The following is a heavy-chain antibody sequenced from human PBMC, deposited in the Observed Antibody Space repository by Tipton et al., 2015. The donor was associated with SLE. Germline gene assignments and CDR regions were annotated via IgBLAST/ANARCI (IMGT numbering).Heavy chain of an antibody. CDR1: GGSFSGYF. Sequence: LRLSCAVYGGSFSGYFWSWIRQLPDKGLEWIGEINHSGGTNYNPSLKSRVTISVDTSKKQFSLKLNSVTAADTAVYYCARAPGLDRDYYYYYYMDVWGKGTTVTVSS. J-gene: IGHJ6*03. D-gene: IGHD3/OR15-3a*01. V-gene: IGHV4-34*01. CDR3: ARAPGLDRDYYYYYYMDV. CDR2: INHSGGT.